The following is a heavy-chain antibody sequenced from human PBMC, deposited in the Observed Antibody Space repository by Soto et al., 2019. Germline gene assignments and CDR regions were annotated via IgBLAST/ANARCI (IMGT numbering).Heavy chain of an antibody. V-gene: IGHV1-58*02. J-gene: IGHJ3*02. CDR1: GYTFSSIG. CDR2: IVVGSGNT. D-gene: IGHD2-15*01. CDR3: AADIYGGNAYAFDI. Sequence: SVKVSCKTSGYTFSSIGITWVRQARGQRLEWIGWIVVGSGNTNYAQKFQERVTITRDMSTSTAYMELSSLRSEDTAVYYCAADIYGGNAYAFDIWGQGTMVTVSS.